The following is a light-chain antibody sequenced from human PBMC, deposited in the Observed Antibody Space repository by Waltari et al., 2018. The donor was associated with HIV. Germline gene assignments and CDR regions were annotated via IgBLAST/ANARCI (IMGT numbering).Light chain of an antibody. CDR3: QYYNTYSRT. V-gene: IGKV1-5*03. Sequence: DIQMTQSTSTLSASVGDRVTITCRASQSLSSWLAWYQMKPGKAPKLLIYKASSLERGVSSRFSGSGSGTEFTLTISSLQPDDFATYYCQYYNTYSRTFGQGTKVEL. J-gene: IGKJ2*02. CDR1: QSLSSW. CDR2: KAS.